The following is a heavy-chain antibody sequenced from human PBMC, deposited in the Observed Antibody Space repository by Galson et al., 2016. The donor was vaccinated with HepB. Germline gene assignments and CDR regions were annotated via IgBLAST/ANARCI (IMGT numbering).Heavy chain of an antibody. Sequence: SLRLSCAASGFIFSNYAMHWVRQAPGKGLEWVAAISFDGSEKYYADSVKGRFTVSRDNSKNTLHLQMNSLRADDAALYYCARPQDCTPSGCYRTFDYWGQGTLVIVSS. CDR3: ARPQDCTPSGCYRTFDY. CDR1: GFIFSNYA. CDR2: ISFDGSEK. V-gene: IGHV3-30-3*01. J-gene: IGHJ4*02. D-gene: IGHD2-2*01.